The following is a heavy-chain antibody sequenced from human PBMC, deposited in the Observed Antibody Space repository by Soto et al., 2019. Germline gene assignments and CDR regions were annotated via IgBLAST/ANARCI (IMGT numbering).Heavy chain of an antibody. Sequence: PGGSLRLSCAASGFTCDHYAIHWVRQAPGKGMEWVSGISWNSGSIGYADSVKGRFTISRDNAKNSLYLQMNSLRAEDTAVYYCAKDRSGSYSAFDIWGQRTMVTVSS. D-gene: IGHD1-26*01. V-gene: IGHV3-9*01. CDR2: ISWNSGSI. CDR3: AKDRSGSYSAFDI. J-gene: IGHJ3*02. CDR1: GFTCDHYA.